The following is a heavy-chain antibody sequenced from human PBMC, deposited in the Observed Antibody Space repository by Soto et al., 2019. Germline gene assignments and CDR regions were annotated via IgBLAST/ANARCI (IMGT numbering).Heavy chain of an antibody. V-gene: IGHV3-23*01. CDR2: ISGSGGST. CDR1: GFTFSSYA. J-gene: IGHJ6*02. D-gene: IGHD1-7*01. Sequence: EVQLLESGGGLVQPGGSLRLSCAASGFTFSSYAMSWVRQAPGKGLEWVSAISGSGGSTYYADSVKGRFTISRDNSKNTLYLQMNSLRAEDTAVYYCAKDRALVITGTTVMDVWGQGTTVTVSS. CDR3: AKDRALVITGTTVMDV.